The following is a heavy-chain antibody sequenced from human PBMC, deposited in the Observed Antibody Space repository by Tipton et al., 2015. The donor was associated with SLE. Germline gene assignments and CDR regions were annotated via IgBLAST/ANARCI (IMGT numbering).Heavy chain of an antibody. CDR2: ISHDGGA. CDR1: DGSLSGYY. J-gene: IGHJ6*02. V-gene: IGHV4-34*01. D-gene: IGHD6-13*01. CDR3: ARDGGQRVISGTYDFYYYGLDV. Sequence: TLSLTCTVFDGSLSGYYWAWLRQSPGKGLEWIGEISHDGGANYNPSLESRGTISLETSKNQFSLKLTSVTAAATAVYYCARDGGQRVISGTYDFYYYGLDVWGQGPTVTVSS.